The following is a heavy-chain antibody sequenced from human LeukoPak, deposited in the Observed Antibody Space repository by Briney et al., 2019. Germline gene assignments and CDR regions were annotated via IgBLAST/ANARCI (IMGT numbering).Heavy chain of an antibody. Sequence: GGSLRLSCEASGFSFNNAWMTWVRQAPGKGLQWVGRIRAKTNGGTTDYTAPVKGRFITSRDDSQSTLYLQMNSLRAEDTAVYYCARDLGQYYDTSDNWFDPWGQGTLVTVSS. CDR1: GFSFNNAW. CDR2: IRAKTNGGTT. J-gene: IGHJ5*02. D-gene: IGHD3-22*01. CDR3: ARDLGQYYDTSDNWFDP. V-gene: IGHV3-15*05.